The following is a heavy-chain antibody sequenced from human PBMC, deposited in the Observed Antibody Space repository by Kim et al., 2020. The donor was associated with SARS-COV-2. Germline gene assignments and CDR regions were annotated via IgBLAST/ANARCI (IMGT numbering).Heavy chain of an antibody. V-gene: IGHV3-30*18. CDR2: ISYDGSNK. CDR3: AKDLDSSGLSY. Sequence: GGSLRLSCAASGFTFSSYGMHWVRQAPGKGLEWVAVISYDGSNKYYADSVKGRFTISRDNSKNTLYLQMNSLRAEDTAVYYCAKDLDSSGLSYWGQGTLVTVSS. J-gene: IGHJ4*02. CDR1: GFTFSSYG. D-gene: IGHD3-22*01.